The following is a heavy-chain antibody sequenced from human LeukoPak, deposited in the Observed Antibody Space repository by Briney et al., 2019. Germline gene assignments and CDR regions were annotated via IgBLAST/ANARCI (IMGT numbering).Heavy chain of an antibody. J-gene: IGHJ4*02. D-gene: IGHD3-22*01. CDR2: INSDGSST. CDR1: GFTFSSYW. Sequence: GGSLRLSCAASGFTFSSYWMHWVRQAPGKGLVWVSRINSDGSSTSYADSVKGRFTISRDNAKNTLYLQMNSLRAEDTAVYYCARPSGYYVDYFDYWGQGTLVTVSS. CDR3: ARPSGYYVDYFDY. V-gene: IGHV3-74*01.